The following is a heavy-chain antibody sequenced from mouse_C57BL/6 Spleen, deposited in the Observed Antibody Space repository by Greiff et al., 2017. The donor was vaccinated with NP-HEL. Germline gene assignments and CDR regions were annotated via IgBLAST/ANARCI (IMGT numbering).Heavy chain of an antibody. Sequence: EVHLVESGGGLVKPGGSLKLSCAASGFTFSDYGMHWVRQAPEKGLEWVAYISSGSSTLYYADTVQGRFTISSDNAKNTLFLQMTSLRSEDTAMYYCARRYYGSSWAMDYWGQGTSVTVSS. J-gene: IGHJ4*01. V-gene: IGHV5-17*01. CDR2: ISSGSSTL. CDR3: ARRYYGSSWAMDY. D-gene: IGHD1-1*01. CDR1: GFTFSDYG.